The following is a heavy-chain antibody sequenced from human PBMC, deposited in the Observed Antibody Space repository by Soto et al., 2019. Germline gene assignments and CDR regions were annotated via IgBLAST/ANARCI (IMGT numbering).Heavy chain of an antibody. V-gene: IGHV3-23*01. CDR1: GFTFGNYA. J-gene: IGHJ4*02. Sequence: GGSLRLSCAASGFTFGNYAMSWVRQAPGKGLECVSTITTGGGSTYYADSVKGRLTISRDNSKSTLYLQMISLRAEDTAVYYCAKDRGGSGWRFDYWGQGTLVTVSS. D-gene: IGHD6-19*01. CDR2: ITTGGGST. CDR3: AKDRGGSGWRFDY.